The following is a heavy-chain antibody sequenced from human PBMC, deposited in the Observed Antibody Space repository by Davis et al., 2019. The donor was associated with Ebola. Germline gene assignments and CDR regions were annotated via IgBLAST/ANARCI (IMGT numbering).Heavy chain of an antibody. J-gene: IGHJ4*02. D-gene: IGHD4-11*01. CDR2: INPSGGST. CDR3: ATTPRYSSHGAYFDY. V-gene: IGHV1-46*01. Sequence: ASVKVSCKASGYTFTSYYMHWVRQAPGQGLEWMGIINPSGGSTSYAQKFQGRVTMTRNTSISTAYMELSSLRSEDTAMYYCATTPRYSSHGAYFDYWGQGALVTVSS. CDR1: GYTFTSYY.